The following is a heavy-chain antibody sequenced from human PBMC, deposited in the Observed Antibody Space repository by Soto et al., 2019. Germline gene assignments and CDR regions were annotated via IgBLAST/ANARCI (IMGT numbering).Heavy chain of an antibody. CDR1: GFIFSSYS. CDR3: ARYDYSNLDY. Sequence: PGGSLRLSCAAPGFIFSSYSMNWVRQAPGKGLEWVSSISSSSSYIYYADSVKGRFTISRDNAKNSLYLQMSSLRAEDTAVYYCARYDYSNLDYWGQGTLVTISS. CDR2: ISSSSSYI. D-gene: IGHD4-4*01. J-gene: IGHJ4*02. V-gene: IGHV3-21*01.